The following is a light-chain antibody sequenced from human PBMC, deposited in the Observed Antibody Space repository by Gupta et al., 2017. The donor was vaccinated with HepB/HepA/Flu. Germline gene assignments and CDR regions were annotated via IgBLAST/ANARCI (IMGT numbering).Light chain of an antibody. CDR3: HVWDTTTDHYV. CDR2: DDC. J-gene: IGLJ1*01. CDR1: DIEHCG. V-gene: IGLV3-21*02. Sequence: SYVLTQPPSVSVAPGQTAKLTCGGSDIEHCGVHWYQQKPDQAPVLLGFDDCARPSGIPERFSGSTSGSTATLTINTVEAGDEADYYCHVWDTTTDHYVFGTGTKVTVL.